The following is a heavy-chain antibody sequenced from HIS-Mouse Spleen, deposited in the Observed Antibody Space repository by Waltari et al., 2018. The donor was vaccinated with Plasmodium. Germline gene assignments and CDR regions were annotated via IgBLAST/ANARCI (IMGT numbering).Heavy chain of an antibody. Sequence: QVQLQESGPGLVKPSETLSLTCTVSGGSISSYYWSWFRQTPGKELEWIGYIYYSGSTNYNPSPKCLVTISVDTSKNQFSLKLSSVTAADTAVYYCARVGRRIWGAFDIWGQGTMVTVSS. D-gene: IGHD3-16*01. CDR2: IYYSGST. CDR1: GGSISSYY. CDR3: ARVGRRIWGAFDI. J-gene: IGHJ3*02. V-gene: IGHV4-59*13.